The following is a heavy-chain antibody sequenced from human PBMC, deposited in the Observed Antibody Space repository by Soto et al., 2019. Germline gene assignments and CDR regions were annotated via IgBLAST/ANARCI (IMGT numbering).Heavy chain of an antibody. CDR1: GYSFTDYH. CDR2: INPKRGGT. V-gene: IGHV1-2*04. CDR3: ARGDSTDCSSGVCSFFYNHDMDV. D-gene: IGHD2-8*01. J-gene: IGHJ6*02. Sequence: GASVKVSCKASGYSFTDYHIHWVRQAPAQGLEWLGRINPKRGGTSTAQKFQGWVTMTTDTSISTASMELTRLTSEDTAIYYCARGDSTDCSSGVCSFFYNHDMDVWGQGTTVTVS.